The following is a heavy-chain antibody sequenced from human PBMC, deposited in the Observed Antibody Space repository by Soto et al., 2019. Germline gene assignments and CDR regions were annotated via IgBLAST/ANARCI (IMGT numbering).Heavy chain of an antibody. D-gene: IGHD3-10*01. CDR2: IWNDGSKT. CDR1: GFTFRNYG. J-gene: IGHJ4*02. CDR3: VSGIYGSGTYYFDY. Sequence: QVHLVESGGGVVQPGMSLRLSCAASGFTFRNYGMHWVRQAPGKGLEWLAIIWNDGSKTYYADSVKGRSTISRDNSRNTLYLQVGSLRGEDTAVYHCVSGIYGSGTYYFDYWGQGTLVTVSS. V-gene: IGHV3-33*01.